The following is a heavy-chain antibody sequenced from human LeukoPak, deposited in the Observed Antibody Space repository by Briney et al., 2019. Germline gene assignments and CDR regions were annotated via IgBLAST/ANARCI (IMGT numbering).Heavy chain of an antibody. V-gene: IGHV3-48*04. J-gene: IGHJ4*02. CDR1: GFTLSSYS. Sequence: GGSLRLSCAASGFTLSSYSMNWVRQAPGKGLEWVSYISSSSSTIYYADSVKGRFTISRDNAKNSLYLQMNSLRAEDTAVYYCARDSQYSSRWLDYWGQGTLVTVSS. CDR2: ISSSSSTI. D-gene: IGHD6-13*01. CDR3: ARDSQYSSRWLDY.